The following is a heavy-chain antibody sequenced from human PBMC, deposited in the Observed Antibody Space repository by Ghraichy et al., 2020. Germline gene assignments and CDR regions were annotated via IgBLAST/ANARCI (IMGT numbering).Heavy chain of an antibody. V-gene: IGHV3-21*01. CDR2: ISSSSSYI. D-gene: IGHD3-3*01. J-gene: IGHJ6*02. CDR1: GFTFSSYS. Sequence: GESLRLSCAASGFTFSSYSMNWVRQAPGKGLEWVSSISSSSSYIYYADSVKGRFTISRDNAKNSLYLQMNSLRAEDTAVYYCARVAGRFLEWLSLYYYGMDVWGQGTTVTVSS. CDR3: ARVAGRFLEWLSLYYYGMDV.